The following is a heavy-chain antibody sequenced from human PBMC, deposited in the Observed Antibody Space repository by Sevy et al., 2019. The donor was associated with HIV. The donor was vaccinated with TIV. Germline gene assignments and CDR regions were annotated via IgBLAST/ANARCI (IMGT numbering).Heavy chain of an antibody. CDR3: ARAAPDVYGLLVS. CDR1: GGTFSSYG. Sequence: ASVKVSCKASGGTFSSYGISWVRQAPGQGLEWMGVIIPIFGTANYAQKFQGRVTITADESTSTAYMELSSLRSEDTAVYYCARAAPDVYGLLVSWGQRTLVTVSS. CDR2: IIPIFGTA. D-gene: IGHD3-10*01. V-gene: IGHV1-69*13. J-gene: IGHJ4*02.